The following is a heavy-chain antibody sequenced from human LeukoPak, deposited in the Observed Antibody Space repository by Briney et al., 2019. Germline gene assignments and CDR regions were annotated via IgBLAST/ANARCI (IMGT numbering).Heavy chain of an antibody. CDR1: GYSFTSYW. V-gene: IGHV5-51*01. J-gene: IGHJ4*02. Sequence: GESLKISCKGSGYSFTSYWIGWVRQMPGKGLEWMGIIYPGDSDTRYSPSFQGQVTISADKSISTAYLQWSSLKASNTAMYYCARRYSSSDEGFDYWGQGTLVTVSS. CDR3: ARRYSSSDEGFDY. D-gene: IGHD6-6*01. CDR2: IYPGDSDT.